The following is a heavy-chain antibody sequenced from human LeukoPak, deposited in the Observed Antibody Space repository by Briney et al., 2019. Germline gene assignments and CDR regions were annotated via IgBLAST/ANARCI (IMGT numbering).Heavy chain of an antibody. V-gene: IGHV4-39*07. D-gene: IGHD5-18*01. CDR2: IYYSGSA. CDR3: ARDVGTALVTGDY. J-gene: IGHJ4*02. Sequence: SETLSLTCTVSGGSISSSSYYWGWIRQPPGKGLEWIGSIYYSGSANYNPSLKSRVTISVDKPKNQLSLKLISVTAADTAVYYCARDVGTALVTGDYWGQGTLVTVSS. CDR1: GGSISSSSYY.